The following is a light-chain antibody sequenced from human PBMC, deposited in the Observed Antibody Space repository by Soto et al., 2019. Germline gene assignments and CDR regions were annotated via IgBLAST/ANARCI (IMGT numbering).Light chain of an antibody. Sequence: SYELTQAPSVSVAPGQTARIPCGGNNIGSKSVYWYQQKPGQAPVLVVYDDTDLPSGIPDRFSGSNSGSSATLTISRVEAGDEADYYCQVWDSSIDHQGVFGGGTKLTVL. CDR1: NIGSKS. CDR3: QVWDSSIDHQGV. J-gene: IGLJ2*01. CDR2: DDT. V-gene: IGLV3-21*02.